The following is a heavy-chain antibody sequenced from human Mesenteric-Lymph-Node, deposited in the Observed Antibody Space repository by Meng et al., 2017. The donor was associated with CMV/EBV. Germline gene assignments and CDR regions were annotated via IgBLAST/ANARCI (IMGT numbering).Heavy chain of an antibody. J-gene: IGHJ4*02. CDR3: ARGQVGGTTPFHY. V-gene: IGHV3-30*02. CDR2: IRYDGSNK. D-gene: IGHD1-26*01. Sequence: GESLKISCAASGFTFSSYGMHWVRQAPGKGLEWVAFIRYDGSNKYYADSVKGRFTISRDNSKNTLYLQMNSLRAEDTALYYCARGQVGGTTPFHYWGQGTLVTVSS. CDR1: GFTFSSYG.